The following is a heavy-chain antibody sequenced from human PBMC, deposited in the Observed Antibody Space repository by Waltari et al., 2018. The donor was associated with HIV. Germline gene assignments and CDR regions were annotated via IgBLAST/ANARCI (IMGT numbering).Heavy chain of an antibody. Sequence: QVQLVQSGAEVKKPGASVKVSCKASGYTFTSYDINWVRQATGQGLEWMGWMNPNSGNTGNAQKFQGRVTMTRNTSISTAYMELSSLRSEDTAVYYCARGPEYCSSTSCWNNWFDPWGQGTLVTVSS. CDR1: GYTFTSYD. J-gene: IGHJ5*02. CDR3: ARGPEYCSSTSCWNNWFDP. CDR2: MNPNSGNT. D-gene: IGHD2-2*01. V-gene: IGHV1-8*01.